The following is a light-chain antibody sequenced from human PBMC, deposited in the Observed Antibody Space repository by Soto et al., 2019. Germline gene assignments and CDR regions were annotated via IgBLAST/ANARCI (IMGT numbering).Light chain of an antibody. Sequence: QSALTQPASVSGSPGQSITISCTGTSSDVGAYNYVSWYQQYPGKAPKVIIFEVRKRPSGVSNRFSGSKSGDTASLTISGLQAEDEADYYCSSYRSSTHFVFGNGTKVT. V-gene: IGLV2-14*01. CDR3: SSYRSSTHFV. CDR2: EVR. J-gene: IGLJ1*01. CDR1: SSDVGAYNY.